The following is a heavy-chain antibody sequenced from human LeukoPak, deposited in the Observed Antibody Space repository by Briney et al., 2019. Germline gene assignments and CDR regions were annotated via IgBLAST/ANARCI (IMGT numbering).Heavy chain of an antibody. Sequence: PSQTLSLTCTVSGGSISSDTYYWSWIRQPAGKGLEWIGRIYTSGSTNYSPSLKSRVTISVDTSKNQFSLKLSSVTAADTAVYYCARGHYDYVWGSYSPVEYFDYWGQGTLVTVSS. CDR1: GGSISSDTYY. J-gene: IGHJ4*02. CDR2: IYTSGST. CDR3: ARGHYDYVWGSYSPVEYFDY. D-gene: IGHD3-16*01. V-gene: IGHV4-61*02.